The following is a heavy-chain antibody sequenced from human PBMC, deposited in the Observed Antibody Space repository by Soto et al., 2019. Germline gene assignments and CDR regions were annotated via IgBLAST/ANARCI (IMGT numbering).Heavy chain of an antibody. CDR3: AKDAIASRDDNCLGSGVGYCGMDV. V-gene: IGHV3-30*18. CDR2: ISYDGSKK. D-gene: IGHD1-20*01. Sequence: PGGCRRRSCRLSGFTLSGYGMHWVRQAPGKGLEWVAVISYDGSKKNYGGSVKGRFTISRDKSNDTLYLQMNSLRGVDTAVYHCAKDAIASRDDNCLGSGVGYCGMDVWRQVTTVTACS. J-gene: IGHJ6*01. CDR1: GFTLSGYG.